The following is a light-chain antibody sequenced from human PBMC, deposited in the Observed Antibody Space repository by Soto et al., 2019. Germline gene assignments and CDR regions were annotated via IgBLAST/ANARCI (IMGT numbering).Light chain of an antibody. CDR2: DAS. J-gene: IGKJ1*01. Sequence: EIVLTQSPATLSLSPGERATLSCRASQSVGTFFAWYQQKPGQAPRLLIYDASNRATGIPARFSGSGSGTDFTLTISSLEPEDFAIYYCQQRSDWRWTFGQGTKVDIK. V-gene: IGKV3-11*01. CDR3: QQRSDWRWT. CDR1: QSVGTF.